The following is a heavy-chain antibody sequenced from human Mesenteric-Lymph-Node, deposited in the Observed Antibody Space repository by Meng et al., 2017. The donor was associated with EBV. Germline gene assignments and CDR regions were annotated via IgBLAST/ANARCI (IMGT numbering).Heavy chain of an antibody. J-gene: IGHJ4*02. CDR2: IYYSGNT. CDR1: GGSLSSSSYY. Sequence: HLRRQKSGPGRVKPSESLSLPSSVSGGSLSSSSYYWAWIRQPPGKGLEWIGTIYYSGNTFYNPSLESRITISVDTSTNQFSLNLRSVSAPDTAVYYCARLYDNYIDYWGRGSLVTVSS. D-gene: IGHD3-9*01. CDR3: ARLYDNYIDY. V-gene: IGHV4-39*01.